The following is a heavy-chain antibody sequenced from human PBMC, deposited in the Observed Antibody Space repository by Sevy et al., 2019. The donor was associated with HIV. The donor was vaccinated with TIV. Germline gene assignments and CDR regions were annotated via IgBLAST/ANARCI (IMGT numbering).Heavy chain of an antibody. CDR3: TRVDPYYEFGDV. CDR1: GYTLNNYG. CDR2: ITAYKDNT. Sequence: ASEKVSCKASGYTLNNYGISWVRQAPGQGLEWIGWITAYKDNTNYAQNFQGRVTMTTDTSTSTAYMELRSLRSDDTAVYYCTRVDPYYEFGDVWGQGTTVTVSS. J-gene: IGHJ6*02. V-gene: IGHV1-18*01. D-gene: IGHD3-3*01.